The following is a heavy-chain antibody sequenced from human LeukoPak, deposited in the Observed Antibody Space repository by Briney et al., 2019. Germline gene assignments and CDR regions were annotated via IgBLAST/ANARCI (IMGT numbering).Heavy chain of an antibody. CDR1: GFTFSSYG. Sequence: PGRSLRLSCAASGFTFSSYGMHWVRQAPGKGLEWVAVISYDGCNKYYADSVKGRFTISRDNSKNTLYLQMNSLRAEDTAVYYCGTDHTGYSSGWRAFDIWGQGTMVTVSS. V-gene: IGHV3-30*03. CDR3: GTDHTGYSSGWRAFDI. D-gene: IGHD6-19*01. J-gene: IGHJ3*02. CDR2: ISYDGCNK.